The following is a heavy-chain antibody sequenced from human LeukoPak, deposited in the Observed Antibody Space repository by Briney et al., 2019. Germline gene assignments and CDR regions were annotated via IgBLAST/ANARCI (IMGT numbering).Heavy chain of an antibody. CDR3: ARGLYIAAAGPYHFEY. Sequence: PSETLSLTCTVSGGSISSYYWSWIRQPPGKGLEWIGYIYYSGSTNYNPSLKSRVTISVDTSKNQFSLKLSSVTAADTAVYYCARGLYIAAAGPYHFEYWGQGSLGTVSS. V-gene: IGHV4-59*01. D-gene: IGHD6-13*01. CDR1: GGSISSYY. CDR2: IYYSGST. J-gene: IGHJ4*02.